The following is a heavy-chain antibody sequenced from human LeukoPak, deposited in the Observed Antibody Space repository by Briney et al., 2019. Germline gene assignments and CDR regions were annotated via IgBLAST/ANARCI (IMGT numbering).Heavy chain of an antibody. Sequence: GGSLRLSCAASGFPFSSHGMHWVRQAPGKGLEWVAYIRQEGRDTYYADSVKGRFSISRDDSKYTVNLEMNSLRTEDMAVYYCARDFNWGFDYWGQGTLVTVSS. D-gene: IGHD7-27*01. CDR3: ARDFNWGFDY. V-gene: IGHV3-30*02. J-gene: IGHJ4*02. CDR1: GFPFSSHG. CDR2: IRQEGRDT.